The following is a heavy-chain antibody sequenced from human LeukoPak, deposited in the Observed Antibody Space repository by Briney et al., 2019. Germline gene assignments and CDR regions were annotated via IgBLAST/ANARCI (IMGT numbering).Heavy chain of an antibody. CDR2: INGGGGNT. V-gene: IGHV3-23*01. CDR1: GFTFNSYV. Sequence: GGSLRLSCAASGFTFNSYVMSWVRQAPGKGLEWVSSINGGGGNTYYADSVKGRFTISRDNSKNMLYLQMNSLRADDTAIYYCAKTVVVITFRFDDWGQGTLVTVSS. D-gene: IGHD2-21*01. CDR3: AKTVVVITFRFDD. J-gene: IGHJ4*02.